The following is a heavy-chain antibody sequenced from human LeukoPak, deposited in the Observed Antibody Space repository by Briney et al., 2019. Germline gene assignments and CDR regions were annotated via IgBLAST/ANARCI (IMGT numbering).Heavy chain of an antibody. J-gene: IGHJ6*02. D-gene: IGHD6-13*01. CDR1: GFTFSNFW. V-gene: IGHV3-7*01. CDR2: IKQDETEK. CDR3: ARTAAGISYGMDV. Sequence: GGSLRLSCTASGFTFSNFWMGWVRQAPGKGLEWVANIKQDETEKFYLGSVKGRFTISRDNAKNSLYLQMNSLRAEDTAVYYCARTAAGISYGMDVWGQGTTVTVSS.